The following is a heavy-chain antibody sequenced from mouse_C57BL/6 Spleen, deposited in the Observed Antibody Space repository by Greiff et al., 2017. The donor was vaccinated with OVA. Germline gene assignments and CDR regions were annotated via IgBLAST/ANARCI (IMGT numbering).Heavy chain of an antibody. Sequence: VQLQQSVAELVRPGASVKLSCTASGFNNKNTHMQWVKQRPDQCLACLGSVDPANGNTNYAPQFQGTAMITADTSSNTAYLQLSSLTSEDTAIYYCAREGYYYGSSPSYFDVWGTGTTVTVSS. D-gene: IGHD1-1*01. CDR1: GFNNKNTH. CDR3: AREGYYYGSSPSYFDV. V-gene: IGHV14-3*01. J-gene: IGHJ1*03. CDR2: VDPANGNT.